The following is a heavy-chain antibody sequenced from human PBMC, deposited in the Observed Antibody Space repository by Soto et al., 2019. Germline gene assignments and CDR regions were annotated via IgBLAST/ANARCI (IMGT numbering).Heavy chain of an antibody. V-gene: IGHV4-34*01. D-gene: IGHD6-19*01. CDR2: INHSGST. CDR3: ARCLIAVAGTYYYYCMDV. J-gene: IGHJ6*02. CDR1: GGTFSGYD. Sequence: SETLSLTCAVYGGTFSGYDWSWIRQPPGKGLEWMGEINHSGSTKYNPYLKRRVTISVDTTKKKFSQKKSNVTAADTAVYYFARCLIAVAGTYYYYCMDVWGQGTTVTVSS.